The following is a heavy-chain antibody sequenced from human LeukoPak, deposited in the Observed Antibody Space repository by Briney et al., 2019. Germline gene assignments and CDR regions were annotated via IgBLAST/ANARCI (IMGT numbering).Heavy chain of an antibody. CDR3: ARDNDKVVDH. CDR2: ITAYNGNR. J-gene: IGHJ4*01. V-gene: IGHV1-18*01. CDR1: GYAFSNYG. Sequence: ASVKVSCKTSGYAFSNYGISWVRQAPGQGLEWMGWITAYNGNRLYAQRFQGRITLTTDTSTSTSYMELRSLEYDDTAIYYCARDNDKVVDHWGQGTLVTVSS. D-gene: IGHD1-1*01.